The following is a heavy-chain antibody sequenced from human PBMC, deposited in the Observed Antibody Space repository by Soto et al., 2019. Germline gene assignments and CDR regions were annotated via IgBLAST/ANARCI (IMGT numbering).Heavy chain of an antibody. CDR3: ARENLEWYSSSWAPYGMDV. Sequence: PSETLSLTCTVSGGSVSSGSYYWSWIRQPPGKGLEWIGYIYYSGSTNYNPSLKSRATISVDTSKNQFSLKLSSVTAADTAVYYCARENLEWYSSSWAPYGMDVWGQGTTVTVSS. V-gene: IGHV4-61*01. J-gene: IGHJ6*02. CDR2: IYYSGST. CDR1: GGSVSSGSYY. D-gene: IGHD6-13*01.